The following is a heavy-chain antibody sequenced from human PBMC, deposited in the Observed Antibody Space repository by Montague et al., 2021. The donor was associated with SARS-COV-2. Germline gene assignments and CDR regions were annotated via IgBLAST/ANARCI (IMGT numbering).Heavy chain of an antibody. V-gene: IGHV4-59*13. CDR3: ARDLGDY. J-gene: IGHJ4*02. CDR2: VYYSGST. Sequence: SETLSLTCTVSGGSISSYYWSWIRQPPGKGLEWIGYVYYSGSTNYNPSLKSRVTISVDTSKNQFSLKLSSVTAADAAVYYCARDLGDYWGQGTLVTVSS. CDR1: GGSISSYY.